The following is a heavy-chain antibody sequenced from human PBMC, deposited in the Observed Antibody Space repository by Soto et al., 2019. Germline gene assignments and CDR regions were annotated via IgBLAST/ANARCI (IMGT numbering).Heavy chain of an antibody. CDR1: GFSFSANA. J-gene: IGHJ4*02. CDR3: AKESLFPSIQGIITN. D-gene: IGHD2-2*01. Sequence: DVQLLESGGGLVQPGGSLRLSCVASGFSFSANAMTWVRQAPGKGLEWVSSILHIGDSAYYADSVKGRFTISRDNSKSTLYLQMNSLRAEDTAVYYCAKESLFPSIQGIITNWGQGVVVTVSS. V-gene: IGHV3-23*01. CDR2: ILHIGDSA.